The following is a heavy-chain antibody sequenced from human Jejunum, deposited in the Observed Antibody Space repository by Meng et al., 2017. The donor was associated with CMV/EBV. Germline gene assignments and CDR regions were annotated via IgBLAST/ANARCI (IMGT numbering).Heavy chain of an antibody. CDR1: GSSIPSGYY. Sequence: VSGSSIPSGYYWGWIRQAPGRGLEWIGNIYHSGSSYYNPSLKSRVTMSVDTSKNQFSVKLDSVTAADTAVYYCARARSSSWYYDYWGRGMLVTVSS. V-gene: IGHV4-38-2*02. J-gene: IGHJ4*02. CDR3: ARARSSSWYYDY. D-gene: IGHD6-13*01. CDR2: IYHSGSS.